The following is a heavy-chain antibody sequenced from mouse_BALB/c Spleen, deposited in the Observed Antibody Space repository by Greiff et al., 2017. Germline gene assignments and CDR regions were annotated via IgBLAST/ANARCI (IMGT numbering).Heavy chain of an antibody. CDR2: INPGSGGT. V-gene: IGHV1-54*01. CDR1: GYAFTNYL. J-gene: IGHJ3*01. CDR3: ARSNYGSSWAY. D-gene: IGHD1-1*01. Sequence: QVHVKQSGAELVRPGTSVKVSCKASGYAFTNYLIEWVKQRPGQGLEWIGVINPGSGGTNYNEKFKGKATLTADKSSSTAYMQLSSLTSDDSAVYFCARSNYGSSWAYWGQGTLVTVSA.